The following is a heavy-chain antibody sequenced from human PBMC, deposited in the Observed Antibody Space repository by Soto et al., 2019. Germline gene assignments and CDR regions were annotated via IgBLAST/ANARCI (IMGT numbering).Heavy chain of an antibody. CDR2: IYYSGST. CDR3: ATSNWFDP. J-gene: IGHJ5*02. Sequence: QLQLQESGPGLVKPSETLSLTCTVSGGSISSRGYYWGWIRQPPGKGLEWIGTIYYSGSTYYNPPRKSRVPISVDTSKNPFSLKLSSVTAADTAVYYCATSNWFDPWGQGTLVTVSS. V-gene: IGHV4-39*01. CDR1: GGSISSRGYY.